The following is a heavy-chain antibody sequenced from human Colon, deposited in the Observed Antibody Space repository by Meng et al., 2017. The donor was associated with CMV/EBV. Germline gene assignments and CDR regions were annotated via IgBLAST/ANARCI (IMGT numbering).Heavy chain of an antibody. Sequence: QVHLQESGPGLVEPSEPLSLTCIVSGVSATSGAYHWSWIRQSPGKGLEWIGYIYDTGITIYNPSLKSRVTIFLETSKNQFSLNLNSMTTADTAVYYCAKSRSSTPGIVDDWGQGTLVTVSS. CDR1: GVSATSGAYH. CDR2: IYDTGIT. CDR3: AKSRSSTPGIVDD. V-gene: IGHV4-61*08. D-gene: IGHD2/OR15-2a*01. J-gene: IGHJ4*02.